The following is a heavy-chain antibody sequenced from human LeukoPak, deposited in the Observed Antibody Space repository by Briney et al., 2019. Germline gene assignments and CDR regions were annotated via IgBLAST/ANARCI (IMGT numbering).Heavy chain of an antibody. CDR2: ISSSGSTI. J-gene: IGHJ3*02. CDR3: ARVLRYFDWFPSGDAFDI. D-gene: IGHD3-9*01. Sequence: GGSLRLSCAASGFTFSSYEMNRVRQAPGKGLEWVSYISSSGSTIYYADPVKGRFTISRDNAKNSPYLQMNSLRAEDTAVYYCARVLRYFDWFPSGDAFDIWGQGTMVTVSS. V-gene: IGHV3-48*03. CDR1: GFTFSSYE.